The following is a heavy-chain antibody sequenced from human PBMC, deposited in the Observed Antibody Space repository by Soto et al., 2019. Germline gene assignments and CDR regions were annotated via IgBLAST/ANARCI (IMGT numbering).Heavy chain of an antibody. J-gene: IGHJ6*02. CDR1: GGSISSGEYY. Sequence: QVRLQESGPGLVKPSQTLSLTCTVSGGSISSGEYYWSWIRQPPGKGLEWIGYIYHSGTTHYNPSLKSRVSISLDTSKNQFYLKLSSVTAADTAVYYCARTYSFDYGDYVGGDYGMDVWGQGTTVSVSS. V-gene: IGHV4-30-4*01. CDR3: ARTYSFDYGDYVGGDYGMDV. D-gene: IGHD4-17*01. CDR2: IYHSGTT.